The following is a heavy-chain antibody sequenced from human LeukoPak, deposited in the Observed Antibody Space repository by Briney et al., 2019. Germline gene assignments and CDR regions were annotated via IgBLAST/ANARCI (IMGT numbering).Heavy chain of an antibody. J-gene: IGHJ5*02. V-gene: IGHV4-34*01. CDR2: INHSGST. D-gene: IGHD2-2*02. Sequence: PSETLSLTCAVYGGSSSGYYWSWIRQPPGKGLEWIGEINHSGSTNYNPSLKSRVTISVDTSKNQFSLKLSSVTAADTAVYYCARGVHYCSSTSCYRYNWFDPWGQGTLVTVSS. CDR3: ARGVHYCSSTSCYRYNWFDP. CDR1: GGSSSGYY.